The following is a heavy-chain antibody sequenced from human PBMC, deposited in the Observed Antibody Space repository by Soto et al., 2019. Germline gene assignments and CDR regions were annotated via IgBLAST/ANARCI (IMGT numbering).Heavy chain of an antibody. CDR1: GGSVNTDYW. CDR3: ARGVSYRWVY. CDR2: VHHSGTT. V-gene: IGHV4-4*02. D-gene: IGHD3-16*02. J-gene: IGHJ4*02. Sequence: QVQLQESGPGLVKPSGTLSLTCAVSGGSVNTDYWWSWVCQPPGKGLEWIGEVHHSGTTNYIQSPTSLLTMSVDKSGNQVSLELTSVAAADTAVYYCARGVSYRWVYWGQGTLVTVSS.